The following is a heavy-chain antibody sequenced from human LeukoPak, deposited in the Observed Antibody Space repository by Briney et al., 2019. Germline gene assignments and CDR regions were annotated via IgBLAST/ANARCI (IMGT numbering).Heavy chain of an antibody. J-gene: IGHJ5*02. D-gene: IGHD3-16*01. CDR1: GLTLSSYG. CDR2: LSGSGGNT. CDR3: AKDDNYIRFLS. Sequence: GGTLRLSCAVSGLTLSSYGMSWVRQAPGKGLEWVSALSGSGGNTYYADSVKGRFTISRDNSKNTLYLQMNSLRAEDTAVYYCAKDDNYIRFLSWGQGTLVTVSS. V-gene: IGHV3-23*01.